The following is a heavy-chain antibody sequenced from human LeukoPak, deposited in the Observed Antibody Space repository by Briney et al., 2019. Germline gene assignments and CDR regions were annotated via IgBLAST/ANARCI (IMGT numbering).Heavy chain of an antibody. CDR1: GFTFSSHA. D-gene: IGHD2-2*01. CDR2: ISGNGGST. J-gene: IGHJ3*02. Sequence: GSLRLSCAAYGFTFSSHAMHWVRQAPGKGLEYVSAISGNGGSTWYVNSVKGRSTISRDNSESRLYLQMGSLRPEDMALYYCARAMHKPAGPHDAYDIWGQGTMVTVSS. CDR3: ARAMHKPAGPHDAYDI. V-gene: IGHV3-64*01.